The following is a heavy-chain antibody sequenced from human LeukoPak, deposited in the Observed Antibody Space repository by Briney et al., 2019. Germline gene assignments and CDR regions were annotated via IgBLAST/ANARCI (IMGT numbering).Heavy chain of an antibody. Sequence: GGSPRLSCAASGFTFSSYSMNWVRQAPGKGLEWVSSISSSSSYIYYADSVRGRFTISRDNAKNSLYLQMNSLRAEDTAVYYCARDQSVRGPLDYWGQGTLVTVSS. J-gene: IGHJ4*02. CDR1: GFTFSSYS. V-gene: IGHV3-21*01. CDR2: ISSSSSYI. D-gene: IGHD3-10*01. CDR3: ARDQSVRGPLDY.